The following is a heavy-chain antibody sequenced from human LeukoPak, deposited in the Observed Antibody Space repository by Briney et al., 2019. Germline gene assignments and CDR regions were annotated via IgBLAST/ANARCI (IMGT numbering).Heavy chain of an antibody. Sequence: SETLSLTCTVSGGSISSGGYSWSWIRQPPGKGLEWIGYIYHSGSTYYNPSLKSRVTISVDRSKNQFSLKLSSVTAADTAVYYCARGDALEYYFDYWGQGTLVTVSS. CDR3: ARGDALEYYFDY. V-gene: IGHV4-30-2*01. CDR1: GGSISSGGYS. D-gene: IGHD1-1*01. J-gene: IGHJ4*02. CDR2: IYHSGST.